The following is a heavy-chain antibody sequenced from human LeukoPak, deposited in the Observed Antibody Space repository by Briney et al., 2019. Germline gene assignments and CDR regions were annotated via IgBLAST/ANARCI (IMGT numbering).Heavy chain of an antibody. CDR2: ISSSSSYI. CDR1: GFTFSSYS. CDR3: AREVVAATPWFDP. J-gene: IGHJ5*02. D-gene: IGHD2-15*01. Sequence: GGSLRLSCAASGFTFSSYSMNWVRQAPGKGLEWVSSISSSSSYIYYADSVKGRFTISRDNAKNSLYLQMNSLRAEDTALYYCAREVVAATPWFDPWGQGTLSPSPQ. V-gene: IGHV3-21*04.